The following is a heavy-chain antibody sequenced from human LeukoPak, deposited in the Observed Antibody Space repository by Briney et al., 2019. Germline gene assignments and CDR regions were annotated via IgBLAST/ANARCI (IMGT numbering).Heavy chain of an antibody. Sequence: GGSLSLSCAASGFTFSSYAMHWVRQAPGKGLEWVAVISYDGSNKYYADSVKGRFTISRDNSKNTLYLQMNSLRAEDTAVYYCAREGPVAATLWYYYGMDVWGQGTTVTVSS. CDR2: ISYDGSNK. CDR1: GFTFSSYA. J-gene: IGHJ6*02. CDR3: AREGPVAATLWYYYGMDV. V-gene: IGHV3-30-3*01. D-gene: IGHD2-15*01.